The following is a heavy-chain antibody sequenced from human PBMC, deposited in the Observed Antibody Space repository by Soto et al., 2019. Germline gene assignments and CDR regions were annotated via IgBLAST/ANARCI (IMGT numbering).Heavy chain of an antibody. CDR2: ISSSGSTI. D-gene: IGHD3-22*01. V-gene: IGHV3-11*01. CDR1: GFTFSDYY. Sequence: GGSLRLSCAASGFTFSDYYMSWIRQAPGKGLEWVSYISSSGSTIYYADSVKGRFTISRDNAKNSLYLQMNSLRAEDTAVYYCARSLASDYYDSSGEVLWGQGTLVTVSS. CDR3: ARSLASDYYDSSGEVL. J-gene: IGHJ4*02.